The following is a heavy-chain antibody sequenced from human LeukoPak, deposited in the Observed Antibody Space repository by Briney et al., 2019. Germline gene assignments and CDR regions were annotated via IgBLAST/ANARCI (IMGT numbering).Heavy chain of an antibody. CDR1: GFTFSSYA. D-gene: IGHD5-18*01. V-gene: IGHV3-23*01. Sequence: PGGSLRLSCAASGFTFSSYAMSWVRQAPGKGLEWVSGISGSGGSTYYADSVKGRFTISRDNSKNTLYLQMTSLRAEDTAVYYCAKAQLWTRGYYYAMDVWGQGTPVTVSS. CDR2: ISGSGGST. J-gene: IGHJ6*02. CDR3: AKAQLWTRGYYYAMDV.